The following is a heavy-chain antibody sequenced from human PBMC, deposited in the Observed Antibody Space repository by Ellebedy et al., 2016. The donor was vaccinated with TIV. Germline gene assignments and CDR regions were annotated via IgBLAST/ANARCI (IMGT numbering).Heavy chain of an antibody. CDR2: INAGKGNT. CDR1: GYTFTTYA. J-gene: IGHJ4*02. D-gene: IGHD5-18*01. Sequence: AASVKVSCKASGYTFTTYAMHWVRPAPGQRLEWMAWINAGKGNTKYSQKFQGRVTITRDTSATTVYMELSSLRSEDTAVYYCAKQGGYSYGSPFDYWGQGTLVTVSS. V-gene: IGHV1-3*01. CDR3: AKQGGYSYGSPFDY.